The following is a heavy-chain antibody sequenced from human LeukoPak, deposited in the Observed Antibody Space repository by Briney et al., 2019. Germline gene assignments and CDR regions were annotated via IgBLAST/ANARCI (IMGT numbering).Heavy chain of an antibody. CDR2: IIPIFGTA. Sequence: ASVKVSCKASGYTFTGYYMHWVRQAPGQGLEWMGGIIPIFGTANYAQKFQGRVTITADKSTSTAYMELSSLRSEDTAVYYCARALGVYGDYDFDYWGQGTLVTVSS. D-gene: IGHD4-17*01. V-gene: IGHV1-69*06. CDR3: ARALGVYGDYDFDY. CDR1: GYTFTGYY. J-gene: IGHJ4*02.